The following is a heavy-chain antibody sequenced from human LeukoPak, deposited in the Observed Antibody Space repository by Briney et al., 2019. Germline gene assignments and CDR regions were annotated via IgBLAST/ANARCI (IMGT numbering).Heavy chain of an antibody. CDR2: IRYDGSNK. V-gene: IGHV3-30*02. Sequence: GGSLRLSCAASGFTFSGYGMHWVRQAPGKGLEWVAFIRYDGSNKYYADSVKGRFTISRDNSKNTLYLQMNSLRAEDTAVYYCANLPPLLGGSTTFDYWGQGTLVTVPS. J-gene: IGHJ4*02. CDR1: GFTFSGYG. CDR3: ANLPPLLGGSTTFDY. D-gene: IGHD2/OR15-2a*01.